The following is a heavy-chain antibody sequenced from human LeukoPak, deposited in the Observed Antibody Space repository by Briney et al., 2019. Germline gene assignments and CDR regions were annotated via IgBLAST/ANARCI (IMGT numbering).Heavy chain of an antibody. J-gene: IGHJ6*03. CDR2: IYYNGDT. D-gene: IGHD3-22*01. V-gene: IGHV4-39*07. CDR1: GGPISSTHNF. Sequence: VKPSETLSLTCTVSGGPISSTHNFWGWIRQSPGEGLEWIGSIYYNGDTYYKTSLESRATISVDTSRHQFSLKLSSVTAADTAVYYCAREGTECSGYTCYAEHYYYHMDVWGKGTTVTVSS. CDR3: AREGTECSGYTCYAEHYYYHMDV.